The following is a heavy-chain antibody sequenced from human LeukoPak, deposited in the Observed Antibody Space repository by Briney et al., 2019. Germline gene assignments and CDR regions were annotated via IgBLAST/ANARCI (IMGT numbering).Heavy chain of an antibody. Sequence: GGSLRLSCAASGFTFRTSAMSWVRQAPGKGLQWLSSINGGDYSTYYADSVKGRFTISRDSSKNILYLQMNSLRTDDTAIYFCATANPTPRGINFDYWGQGTLVTVSS. V-gene: IGHV3-23*01. D-gene: IGHD3-10*01. CDR2: INGGDYST. CDR1: GFTFRTSA. J-gene: IGHJ4*02. CDR3: ATANPTPRGINFDY.